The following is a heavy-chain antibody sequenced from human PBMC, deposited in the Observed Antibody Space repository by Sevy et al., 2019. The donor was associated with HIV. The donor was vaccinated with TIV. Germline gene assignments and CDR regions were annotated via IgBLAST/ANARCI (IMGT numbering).Heavy chain of an antibody. CDR3: ARAIALADSY. V-gene: IGHV3-7*01. Sequence: GGSLRLSCAASGFTFSIYWMTWVRQAPGKGLEWVANIKPDGSKKYYVDSVKGRFTISRDNAENSPYLQMNSLRAEDTAVYYCARAIALADSYWGQGTQVTVSS. CDR2: IKPDGSKK. D-gene: IGHD6-13*01. J-gene: IGHJ4*02. CDR1: GFTFSIYW.